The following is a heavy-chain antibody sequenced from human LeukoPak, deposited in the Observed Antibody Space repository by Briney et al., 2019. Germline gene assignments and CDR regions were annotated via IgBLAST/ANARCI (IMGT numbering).Heavy chain of an antibody. CDR1: GFTVSSKY. J-gene: IGHJ3*02. D-gene: IGHD4-23*01. CDR3: ARATPTTVVGGTGLAFDI. CDR2: IYSGGST. V-gene: IGHV3-53*01. Sequence: PGGSVRLSCAASGFTVSSKYMSWVRQAPGKGLEWVSVIYSGGSTYYSDSVKGRFTISRDNSKNTLYLQMNSLRAEDTAVYYCARATPTTVVGGTGLAFDIWGQGTMVTVSS.